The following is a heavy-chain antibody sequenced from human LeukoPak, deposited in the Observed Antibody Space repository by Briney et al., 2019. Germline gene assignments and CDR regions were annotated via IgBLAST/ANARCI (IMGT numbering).Heavy chain of an antibody. CDR3: ARVLPGYYFFDY. V-gene: IGHV4-30-4*08. J-gene: IGHJ4*02. D-gene: IGHD3-22*01. CDR2: IYYSGST. CDR1: GGSISSGDYY. Sequence: SETLSLTCTVSGGSISSGDYYWSWIRQPPGKGLEWIGYIYYSGSTYYNPSLKSRVTISVDTSKNQFSLKLSSVTAADTAVYYCARVLPGYYFFDYWGQGTLVTVSS.